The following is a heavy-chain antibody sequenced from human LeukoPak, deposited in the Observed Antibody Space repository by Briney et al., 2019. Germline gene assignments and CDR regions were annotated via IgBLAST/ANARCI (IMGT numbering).Heavy chain of an antibody. CDR3: TKVGNGYTADY. Sequence: GGSLRLSCAASGFTFSNHGMHWVRQAPGKGLEWVTFIRLDGGHKYYADSVKGRFTISGDNSKNTLYLQMNSLSAEDTAAYYCTKVGNGYTADYWGQGTLVTVSS. CDR1: GFTFSNHG. V-gene: IGHV3-30*02. J-gene: IGHJ4*02. CDR2: IRLDGGHK. D-gene: IGHD5-18*01.